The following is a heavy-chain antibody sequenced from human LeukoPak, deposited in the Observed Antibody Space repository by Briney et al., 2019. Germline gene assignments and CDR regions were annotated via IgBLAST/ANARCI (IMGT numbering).Heavy chain of an antibody. Sequence: ASVKVSCKASGYTFTSYFISWVRQAPGQGLEWMGWTSADNGNTNYAQKLQRRVTMTPETHTSTAYTELRSLTSADTAVYYCAMGYNNAAFAVWGEGTTATVSS. CDR3: AMGYNNAAFAV. CDR2: TSADNGNT. J-gene: IGHJ3*01. V-gene: IGHV1-18*01. D-gene: IGHD5-24*01. CDR1: GYTFTSYF.